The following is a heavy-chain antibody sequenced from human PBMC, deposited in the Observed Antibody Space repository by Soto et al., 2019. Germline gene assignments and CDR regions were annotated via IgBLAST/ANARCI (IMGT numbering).Heavy chain of an antibody. Sequence: GGSLRLSCAASGFTFSSYGMHWVRQAPGKGLEWVAVIWYDGSNKYYADSVKGRFTISRDNSKNTLYLQMNSLRAEDTAVYYCARDLCLRCSGGSCYDYYYGMDVWGQGTTVTVSS. V-gene: IGHV3-33*01. CDR1: GFTFSSYG. D-gene: IGHD2-15*01. CDR3: ARDLCLRCSGGSCYDYYYGMDV. J-gene: IGHJ6*02. CDR2: IWYDGSNK.